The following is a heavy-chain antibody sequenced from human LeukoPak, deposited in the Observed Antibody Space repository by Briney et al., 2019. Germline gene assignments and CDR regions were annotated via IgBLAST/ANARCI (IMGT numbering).Heavy chain of an antibody. CDR1: GVTSSVLY. V-gene: IGHV3-11*03. J-gene: IGHJ4*02. CDR3: TNHPADGDY. D-gene: IGHD2-15*01. Sequence: GGSLRLSCAAAGVTSSVLYMGWIRQAPGRGLESVSYISGSSSNTNYADSVKGRFTISRDNAKNSLYLQMNSLRAEDTAVYYCTNHPADGDYWGQGTLVTVSS. CDR2: ISGSSSNT.